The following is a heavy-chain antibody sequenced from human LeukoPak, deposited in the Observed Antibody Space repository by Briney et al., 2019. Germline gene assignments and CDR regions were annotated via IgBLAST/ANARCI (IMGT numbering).Heavy chain of an antibody. V-gene: IGHV3-30*18. CDR1: GCTFGSYG. D-gene: IGHD2-15*01. CDR3: AKVSVARTRKFYFDY. Sequence: GGSMRLSCAASGCTFGSYGVHWVRQAPGKGLEWVADISYDGSNKYYADSVKGRFTISRDNSKNTLYLQMNSLRAEDTAVYYCAKVSVARTRKFYFDYWGQGTLVTVSS. CDR2: ISYDGSNK. J-gene: IGHJ4*02.